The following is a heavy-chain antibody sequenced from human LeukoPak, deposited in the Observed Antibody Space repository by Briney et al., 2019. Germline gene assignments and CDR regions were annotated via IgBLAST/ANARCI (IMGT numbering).Heavy chain of an antibody. J-gene: IGHJ4*02. CDR3: AKDHPVAVVTPEVFDY. Sequence: PGGSLRLSCTASGFTFDTHAMSWARQAPGKGLEWVSAISGRGGSTYYADSVKGRFTISRDNPKNTLYLQMNSLRAEDTAVYYCAKDHPVAVVTPEVFDYWGQGTLVTVSS. V-gene: IGHV3-23*01. CDR2: ISGRGGST. D-gene: IGHD4-23*01. CDR1: GFTFDTHA.